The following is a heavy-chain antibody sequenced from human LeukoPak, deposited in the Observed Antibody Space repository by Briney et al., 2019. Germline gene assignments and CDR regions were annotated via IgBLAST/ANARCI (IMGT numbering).Heavy chain of an antibody. J-gene: IGHJ4*02. Sequence: GVSLRLSCAASVFTFSDYYMSWIRPAPGKGLWWISYISSSSSYTNYADSVKGRFSISRDNAKNSLYLQMNSMRAEDTAVYYCARVGYSGYDFLYWGQGTLVTVSS. CDR2: ISSSSSYT. D-gene: IGHD5-12*01. CDR3: ARVGYSGYDFLY. V-gene: IGHV3-11*06. CDR1: VFTFSDYY.